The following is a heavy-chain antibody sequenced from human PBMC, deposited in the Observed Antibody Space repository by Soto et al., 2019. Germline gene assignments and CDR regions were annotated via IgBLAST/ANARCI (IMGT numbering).Heavy chain of an antibody. V-gene: IGHV3-33*01. CDR1: GLTFRSNG. CDR2: IWYDGSNK. J-gene: IGHJ6*02. Sequence: QVQLVESGGALAQLGRSLSLPCEASGLTFRSNGWHWVAKVPAKGLEGVAVIWYDGSNKYYADSVKGRFTISRDNSKNTLYLQMNSLRAEDTAVYYCARCPVYYGMDVWGQGTTVTVSS. CDR3: ARCPVYYGMDV.